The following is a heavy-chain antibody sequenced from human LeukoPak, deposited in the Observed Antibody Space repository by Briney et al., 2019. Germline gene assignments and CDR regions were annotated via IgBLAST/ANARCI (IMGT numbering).Heavy chain of an antibody. J-gene: IGHJ4*02. D-gene: IGHD5-24*01. Sequence: SETLSLTCTVSGGSISSYYWSWIRQPAGRGLEWIGRIYTSGSTNYNPSLKSRVTMSVDTSKNQFSLKLSSVTAADTAVYYCARERVATIGYYFDYWGQGTLVTVSS. CDR3: ARERVATIGYYFDY. CDR2: IYTSGST. CDR1: GGSISSYY. V-gene: IGHV4-4*07.